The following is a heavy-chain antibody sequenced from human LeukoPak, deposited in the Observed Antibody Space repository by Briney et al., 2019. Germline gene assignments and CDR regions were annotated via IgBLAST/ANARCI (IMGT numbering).Heavy chain of an antibody. V-gene: IGHV1-8*01. CDR3: ARGNVKRFLEWLEESHYYYYGMDV. D-gene: IGHD3-3*01. J-gene: IGHJ6*02. Sequence: VASVKVSCKASGYTFTSYDINWVRQATGQGLEWMGWMNPNSGNTGYAQKFQGRVTMTRNTSISTAYMELSSLRSEDTAVYYCARGNVKRFLEWLEESHYYYYGMDVWGQGTTVTVSS. CDR2: MNPNSGNT. CDR1: GYTFTSYD.